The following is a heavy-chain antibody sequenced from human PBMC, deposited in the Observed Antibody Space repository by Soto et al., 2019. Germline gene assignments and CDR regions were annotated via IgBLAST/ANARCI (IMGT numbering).Heavy chain of an antibody. V-gene: IGHV3-33*01. Sequence: GGSLRLSCAASGFTFSSYGMHWVRQAPGKGLEWVAVIWYDGSNKYYADSVKGRFTISRDNSKNTLYLQMNSLRAEDTAVYYCARDRAYSSSWTPYYYYGMDVWGQGTTVTVSS. J-gene: IGHJ6*02. CDR1: GFTFSSYG. CDR3: ARDRAYSSSWTPYYYYGMDV. D-gene: IGHD6-13*01. CDR2: IWYDGSNK.